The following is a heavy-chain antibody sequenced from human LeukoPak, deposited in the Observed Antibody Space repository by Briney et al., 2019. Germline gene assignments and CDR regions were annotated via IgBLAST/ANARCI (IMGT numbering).Heavy chain of an antibody. CDR1: RFTFSDYY. J-gene: IGHJ5*01. CDR3: ARDQRPYNWFDY. V-gene: IGHV3-11*01. Sequence: GVSERLLCAASRFTFSDYYMSWMRQAPGKGLEWVSYISSSGSTIYYADYSEDRFIISSDNDKNSLYLQMNSLRAEDTAVCYCARDQRPYNWFDYWGQGTLVTVSS. CDR2: ISSSGSTI.